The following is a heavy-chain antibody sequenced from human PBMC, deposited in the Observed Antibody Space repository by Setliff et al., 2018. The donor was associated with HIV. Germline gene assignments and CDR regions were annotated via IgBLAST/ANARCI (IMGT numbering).Heavy chain of an antibody. V-gene: IGHV3-74*01. CDR2: IHTDGSST. J-gene: IGHJ4*02. Sequence: GESLKISCAASGFTFSSYWMDWVRQAPGKGLVWVSRIHTDGSSTRYVDSVKGRFTISRDNAKNTLYLQMNSLRAEDTAVYYCTRGRHYYDSSANYDPGYWGRGTLVTVSS. CDR3: TRGRHYYDSSANYDPGY. CDR1: GFTFSSYW. D-gene: IGHD3-22*01.